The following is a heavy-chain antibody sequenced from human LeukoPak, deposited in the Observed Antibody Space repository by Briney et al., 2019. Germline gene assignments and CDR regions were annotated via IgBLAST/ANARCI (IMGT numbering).Heavy chain of an antibody. CDR1: GFSFSNYW. CDR2: IKQDGSEK. D-gene: IGHD3-9*01. Sequence: GGSLRLSCAASGFSFSNYWMSWARQAPGKGLEWVANIKQDGSEKYYVDSVKGRFTISRDNAKNSLYLQMNSLRVEDTAVYYCARGRYFDPWGQGTLVTVSS. CDR3: ARGRYFDP. V-gene: IGHV3-7*01. J-gene: IGHJ5*02.